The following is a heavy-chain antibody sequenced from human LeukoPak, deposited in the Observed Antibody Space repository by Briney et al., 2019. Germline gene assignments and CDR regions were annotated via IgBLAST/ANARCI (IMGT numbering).Heavy chain of an antibody. Sequence: GGSLRLSCAASGFTFDDYAMHWVRQAPGKGLEWVSGISWNSGSIGYADSVKGRFTISRDNAKNSLYLQMNSLRAEDMASYYCAKGSAARYYYYYMDVWGKGTTVTVSS. CDR1: GFTFDDYA. CDR3: AKGSAARYYYYYMDV. D-gene: IGHD2-2*01. CDR2: ISWNSGSI. V-gene: IGHV3-9*03. J-gene: IGHJ6*03.